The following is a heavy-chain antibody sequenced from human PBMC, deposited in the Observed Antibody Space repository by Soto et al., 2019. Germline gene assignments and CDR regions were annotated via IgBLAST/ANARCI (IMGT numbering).Heavy chain of an antibody. CDR2: VYIGGNT. CDR3: AGSVGGGFDY. J-gene: IGHJ4*02. Sequence: EVQLVESGGGLVQPGGSLRLSGPASGFTVSSNYMSWVRQAPGKGLEWVSVVYIGGNTYYAESVEDRFTISRDNFQNMLYLQMNGLGAEDTAVYYCAGSVGGGFDYWGQGTLVTVSS. CDR1: GFTVSSNY. D-gene: IGHD3-16*01. V-gene: IGHV3-66*01.